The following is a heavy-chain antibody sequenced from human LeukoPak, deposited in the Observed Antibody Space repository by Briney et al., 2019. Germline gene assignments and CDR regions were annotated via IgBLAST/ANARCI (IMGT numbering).Heavy chain of an antibody. CDR1: GYTFINH. CDR2: IIPNGGAT. D-gene: IGHD3-10*01. V-gene: IGHV1-46*01. J-gene: IGHJ4*02. Sequence: ASVTVSCKASGYTFINHVHWVRQAPGHGLEWMGRIIPNGGATTYAQKFQGRVTMTSDTSTTTVYMELSSLRSDDTAIYYCARDAYGSDYWGQGTLVTVSS. CDR3: ARDAYGSDY.